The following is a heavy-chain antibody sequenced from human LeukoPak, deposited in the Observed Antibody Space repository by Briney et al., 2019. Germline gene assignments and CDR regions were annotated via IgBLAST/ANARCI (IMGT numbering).Heavy chain of an antibody. CDR1: GGSISSYY. D-gene: IGHD6-13*01. CDR2: IYYSGST. V-gene: IGHV4-59*01. CDR3: ARAPIAAAGTGYDY. Sequence: SETLSLTCTVSGGSISSYYWSWIRQPPGKGLEWIGYIYYSGSTNYNPSLKSRLTISVDTSKNQFSLKLSSVTAADTAVYYCARAPIAAAGTGYDYWGQGTLVTVSS. J-gene: IGHJ4*02.